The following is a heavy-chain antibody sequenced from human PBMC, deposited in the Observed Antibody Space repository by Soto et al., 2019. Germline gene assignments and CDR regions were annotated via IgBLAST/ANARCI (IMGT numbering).Heavy chain of an antibody. J-gene: IGHJ6*03. Sequence: EVQLVESGGGLVQPGGSLRLSCAASGFTFSSYWMSWVRQAPGKGLEWVANIKQDGSEKYYVDSVKGRFTISRDNAMNSLYLQMNSLRAEDTAVYYCARVPRDSSGLAYMDYYYYYMDVWGKGTTVTVSS. CDR2: IKQDGSEK. CDR3: ARVPRDSSGLAYMDYYYYYMDV. CDR1: GFTFSSYW. V-gene: IGHV3-7*04. D-gene: IGHD6-19*01.